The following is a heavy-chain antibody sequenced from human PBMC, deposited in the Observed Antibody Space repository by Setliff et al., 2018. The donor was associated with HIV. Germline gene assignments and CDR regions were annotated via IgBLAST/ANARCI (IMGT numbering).Heavy chain of an antibody. CDR1: GLSISSNY. J-gene: IGHJ4*02. D-gene: IGHD3-10*02. V-gene: IGHV3-23*03. CDR2: IYSGGSSSYI. Sequence: PGGSLRLSCAASGLSISSNYMSWVRQAPGKGLEWGSIIYSGGSSSYIEYTDSVKGRFTISRDNSKNTLYLQMKSLTAEDTAVYYWARENYYVTEYWGQGTLVTVSS. CDR3: ARENYYVTEY.